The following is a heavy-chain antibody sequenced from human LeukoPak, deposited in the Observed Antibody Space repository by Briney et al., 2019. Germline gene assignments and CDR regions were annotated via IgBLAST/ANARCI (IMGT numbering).Heavy chain of an antibody. D-gene: IGHD2-15*01. CDR3: ARVLETDCSGGSCYSGLDY. J-gene: IGHJ4*02. V-gene: IGHV3-21*01. Sequence: RGSLRLSCAASGFTFSRYNMNWVRQAPGKGLEWVSSISRTGNYIYYADSVKGRFTISRDNAQNSLFLQMNSLRVEDTAVYYCARVLETDCSGGSCYSGLDYWGQGTLVTVSS. CDR2: ISRTGNYI. CDR1: GFTFSRYN.